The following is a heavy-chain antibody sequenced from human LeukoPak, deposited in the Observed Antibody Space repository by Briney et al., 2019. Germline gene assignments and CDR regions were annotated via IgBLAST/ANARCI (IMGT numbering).Heavy chain of an antibody. V-gene: IGHV3-21*01. Sequence: PGGSLRLSCAASGFTFSGYSMNWVRQAPGEGLEWVSSISSSSSYIYYADSVKGRFTISRDNAKNSLYLQMNSLRAEDTAVYYCAGGPEPSRYFQRWGQGTLVTVSS. D-gene: IGHD1-14*01. CDR3: AGGPEPSRYFQR. J-gene: IGHJ1*01. CDR2: ISSSSSYI. CDR1: GFTFSGYS.